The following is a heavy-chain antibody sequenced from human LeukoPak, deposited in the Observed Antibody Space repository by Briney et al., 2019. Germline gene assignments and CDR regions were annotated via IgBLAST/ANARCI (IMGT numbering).Heavy chain of an antibody. J-gene: IGHJ3*02. V-gene: IGHV3-7*01. D-gene: IGHD6-13*01. Sequence: GSLRLSCAASGFTFSSYWMSWVRQAPGKGLEWVANIKQDGSEKYYVDSVKGRFTISRDNAKKSLYLQMNSLRVEDTAVYYCARGAAAGRRAFDIWGQGTMVTVSS. CDR2: IKQDGSEK. CDR3: ARGAAAGRRAFDI. CDR1: GFTFSSYW.